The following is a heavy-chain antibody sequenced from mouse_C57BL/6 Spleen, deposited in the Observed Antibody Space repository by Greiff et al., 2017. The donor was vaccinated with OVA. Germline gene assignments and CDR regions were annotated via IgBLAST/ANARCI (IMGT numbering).Heavy chain of an antibody. CDR1: GYTFTSYW. CDR3: ARFITTVVATKYFDV. CDR2: IDPSDSET. D-gene: IGHD1-1*01. J-gene: IGHJ1*03. Sequence: QLQQPGAELVRPGSSVKLSCKASGYTFTSYWMHWVKQRPIQGLEWIGNIDPSDSETHYNQKFKDKATLTVDKSSSTAYMQLSSLTSEDSAVYYCARFITTVVATKYFDVWGTGTTVTVSS. V-gene: IGHV1-52*01.